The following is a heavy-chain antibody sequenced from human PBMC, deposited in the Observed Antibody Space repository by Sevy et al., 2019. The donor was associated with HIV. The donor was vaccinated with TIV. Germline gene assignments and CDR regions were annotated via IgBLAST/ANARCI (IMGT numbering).Heavy chain of an antibody. V-gene: IGHV3-23*01. D-gene: IGHD3-22*01. J-gene: IGHJ3*02. CDR2: TSGSGGST. CDR3: AKDLKDYDSSGYYAFDI. CDR1: GFTFSSYA. Sequence: GGSLRLSCAASGFTFSSYAMSWVRQAPGKGLEWVSATSGSGGSTYYADSVKGRFTISRDNAENPLYRQRNSLRAEDTAVYYCAKDLKDYDSSGYYAFDIWGQGTMVTVSS.